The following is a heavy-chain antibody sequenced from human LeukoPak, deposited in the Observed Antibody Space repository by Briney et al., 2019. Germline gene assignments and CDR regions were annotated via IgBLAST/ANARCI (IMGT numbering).Heavy chain of an antibody. Sequence: GGSLRLSCAASGFTLSSYWMHWVRQAPGKGLVWVSRINSDGSSTGYADSVKGRFTISRDNAKNTLYLQMNSLRAEDTAVYYCARETLINVDAFDIWGQGTMVTVSS. CDR3: ARETLINVDAFDI. CDR1: GFTLSSYW. CDR2: INSDGSST. J-gene: IGHJ3*02. D-gene: IGHD3-16*01. V-gene: IGHV3-74*01.